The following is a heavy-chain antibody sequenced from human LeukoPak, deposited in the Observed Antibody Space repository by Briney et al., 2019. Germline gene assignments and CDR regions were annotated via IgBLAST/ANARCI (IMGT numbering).Heavy chain of an antibody. Sequence: SESLSLTCTVSGGSNSSHYWSWIRQPQGKGLEWIGYIYYSGSTNYNPSLKSRVTISVDTSKNQFSLKLSSVTAADTAVYYCARIAYSSSWYVEYYFDYWGQGTLVTVSS. D-gene: IGHD6-13*01. J-gene: IGHJ4*02. CDR2: IYYSGST. CDR1: GGSNSSHY. V-gene: IGHV4-59*11. CDR3: ARIAYSSSWYVEYYFDY.